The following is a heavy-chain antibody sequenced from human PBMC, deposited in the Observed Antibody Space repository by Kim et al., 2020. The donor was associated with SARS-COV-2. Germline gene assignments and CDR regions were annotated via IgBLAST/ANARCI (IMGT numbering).Heavy chain of an antibody. D-gene: IGHD5-18*01. CDR3: ARTSAYSYGSWFDP. CDR1: GYTFTSYA. Sequence: ASVKVSCKASGYTFTSYAMHWVRQAPGQRLEWMGWINAGNGNTKYSQKFQGRVIITRDTSASTAYMELSSLRSEDTAVYYCARTSAYSYGSWFDPWGQGTLVTVSS. J-gene: IGHJ5*02. V-gene: IGHV1-3*01. CDR2: INAGNGNT.